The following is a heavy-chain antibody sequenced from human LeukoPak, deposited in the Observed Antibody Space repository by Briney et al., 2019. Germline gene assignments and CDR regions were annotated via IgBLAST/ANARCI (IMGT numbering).Heavy chain of an antibody. D-gene: IGHD7-27*01. V-gene: IGHV4-59*01. CDR3: ARLTRTGDDAFDI. Sequence: SETLSLTCTVSGGSISSYYWSWIRQPPGKGLEWIGYIYYSGSTNHNPSLKSRVTISVDTSKNQFSLKLSSVTAADTAVYYCARLTRTGDDAFDIWGQGTMVTVSS. CDR2: IYYSGST. CDR1: GGSISSYY. J-gene: IGHJ3*02.